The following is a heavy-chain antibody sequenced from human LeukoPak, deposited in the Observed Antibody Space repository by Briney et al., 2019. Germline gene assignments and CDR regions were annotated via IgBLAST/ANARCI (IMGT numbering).Heavy chain of an antibody. CDR3: AREIRWFGGYLADY. V-gene: IGHV3-74*01. CDR1: GFTFSSYW. CDR2: IGSDGITT. J-gene: IGHJ4*02. Sequence: GGSLRLSCAASGFTFSSYWMHWVRQAPGKGLVWVSRIGSDGITTNYADSVKGRFTISRDNAKNSLYLQMNSLRAEDTAVYYCAREIRWFGGYLADYWGQGTLVTVSS. D-gene: IGHD3-10*01.